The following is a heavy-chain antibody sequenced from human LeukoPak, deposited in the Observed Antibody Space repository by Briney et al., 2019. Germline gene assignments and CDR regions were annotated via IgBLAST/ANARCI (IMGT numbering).Heavy chain of an antibody. CDR1: GGSFSGYY. CDR2: INHSGST. Sequence: PSETLSLTCAVYGGSFSGYYWSWIRQPPGKGLEWIGEINHSGSTNYNPSLKSRVTISVDTSKNQFSLKLSSVTAADTAVYYSARARAWDYYMDVWGKGTTVTVSS. D-gene: IGHD7-27*01. J-gene: IGHJ6*03. V-gene: IGHV4-34*01. CDR3: ARARAWDYYMDV.